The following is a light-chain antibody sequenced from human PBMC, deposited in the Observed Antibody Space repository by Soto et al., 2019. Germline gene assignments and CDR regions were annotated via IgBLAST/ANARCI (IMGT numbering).Light chain of an antibody. J-gene: IGKJ1*01. CDR1: QSVSIL. Sequence: EKATLSCRASQSVSILLAWYQQKPGQAPRLLIHGATTRATGIPARFSGSGSGTEFSLTIMRFQYSGCAVFSSQQYATFAPGTKVDIK. CDR3: QQYAT. CDR2: GAT. V-gene: IGKV3-15*01.